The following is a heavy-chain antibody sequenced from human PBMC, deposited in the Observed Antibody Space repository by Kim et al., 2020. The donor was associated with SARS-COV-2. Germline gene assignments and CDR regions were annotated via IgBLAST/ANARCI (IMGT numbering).Heavy chain of an antibody. V-gene: IGHV3-33*01. Sequence: GGSLRLSCAASGFTFSSYGMHWVRQAPGKGLEWVAVIWYDGSNKYYADSVKGRFTISRDNSKNTLYLQMNSLRAEDTAVYYCARAGDTAIDGDYFDYWGQGTLVTVSS. D-gene: IGHD5-18*01. CDR1: GFTFSSYG. CDR3: ARAGDTAIDGDYFDY. CDR2: IWYDGSNK. J-gene: IGHJ4*02.